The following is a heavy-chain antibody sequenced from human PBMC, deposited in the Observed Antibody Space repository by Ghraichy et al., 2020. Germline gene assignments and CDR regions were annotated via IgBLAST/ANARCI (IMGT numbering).Heavy chain of an antibody. D-gene: IGHD4-17*01. CDR3: ANGYGDYPPFDY. J-gene: IGHJ4*02. Sequence: GGSLRLSCAASGFTFSSYGMHWVRQAPGKGLEWVAVISYDGSNKYYADSVKGRFTISRDNSKNTLYLQMNSLRAEDTAVYYCANGYGDYPPFDYWGQGTLVTVSS. CDR1: GFTFSSYG. CDR2: ISYDGSNK. V-gene: IGHV3-30*18.